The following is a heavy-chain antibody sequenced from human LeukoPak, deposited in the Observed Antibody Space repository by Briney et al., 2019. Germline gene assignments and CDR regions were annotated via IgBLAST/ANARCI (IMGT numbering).Heavy chain of an antibody. D-gene: IGHD1-1*01. CDR3: ARGGNVGLAY. V-gene: IGHV4-34*01. CDR2: INHSGST. J-gene: IGHJ4*02. Sequence: SETLSLTCAVYGGSFSGYYWSWIRQPPGKGLEWIGEINHSGSTDYNPSLKSRVTISVDTSKNQFSLKLSSVTAADTAVYYCARGGNVGLAYWGQGTLVTVSS. CDR1: GGSFSGYY.